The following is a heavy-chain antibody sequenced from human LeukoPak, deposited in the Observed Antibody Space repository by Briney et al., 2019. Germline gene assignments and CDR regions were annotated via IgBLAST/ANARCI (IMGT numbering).Heavy chain of an antibody. V-gene: IGHV4-31*03. CDR3: ARGTTVTTFPWFDP. Sequence: PSETLSLTCTVSGGSISSGGYYWSWIRQHPGKGLEWIGYIYYSGSTYYNPSLKSRVTISVDTSKNQFSLKLSSVTAADTAVYYCARGTTVTTFPWFDPWGQGTLVTVSS. J-gene: IGHJ5*02. D-gene: IGHD4-17*01. CDR1: GGSISSGGYY. CDR2: IYYSGST.